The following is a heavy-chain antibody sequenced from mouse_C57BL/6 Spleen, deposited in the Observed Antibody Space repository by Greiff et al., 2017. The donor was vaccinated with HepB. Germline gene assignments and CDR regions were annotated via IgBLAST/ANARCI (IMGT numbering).Heavy chain of an antibody. CDR2: INPNNGGT. J-gene: IGHJ1*03. CDR1: GYTFTDYY. CDR3: ARGDYGSRERFYWYFDV. Sequence: EVQLQQSGPELVKPGASVKISCKASGYTFTDYYMNWVKQSHGKSLEWIGDINPNNGGTSYNQKFKGKATLTVDKSSSTAYMELRSLTSEDSAVYYCARGDYGSRERFYWYFDVWGTGTTVTVSS. D-gene: IGHD1-1*01. V-gene: IGHV1-26*01.